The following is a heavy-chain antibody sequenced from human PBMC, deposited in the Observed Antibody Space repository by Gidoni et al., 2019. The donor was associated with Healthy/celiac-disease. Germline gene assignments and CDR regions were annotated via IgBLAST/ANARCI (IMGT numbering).Heavy chain of an antibody. Sequence: QVQLVESGGGVVQPGRSLRLSCAASGFTFSSYGMHWVRQAPGKGLAWVAVIWYDGSNKYYADSVKGRFTISRDNSKNTLYLQMNSLRAEDTAVYYCARDRFDFWSGPHYYMDVWGKGTTVTVSS. CDR3: ARDRFDFWSGPHYYMDV. CDR1: GFTFSSYG. J-gene: IGHJ6*03. V-gene: IGHV3-33*01. D-gene: IGHD3-3*01. CDR2: IWYDGSNK.